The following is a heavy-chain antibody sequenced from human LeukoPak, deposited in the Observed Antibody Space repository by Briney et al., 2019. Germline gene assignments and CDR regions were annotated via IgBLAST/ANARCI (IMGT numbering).Heavy chain of an antibody. D-gene: IGHD2-2*01. CDR3: AKSRPYCSSTSCYGGDDY. Sequence: GGSLRLSRAASGFIFNNYAMSWVRQAPGKGLEWVSIIGGNGIKTYYAGSVEGRFTISRDNSRNTVYLQMNSLRAEDTAIYYCAKSRPYCSSTSCYGGDDYWGQGTLVTVSS. CDR2: IGGNGIKT. J-gene: IGHJ4*02. V-gene: IGHV3-23*01. CDR1: GFIFNNYA.